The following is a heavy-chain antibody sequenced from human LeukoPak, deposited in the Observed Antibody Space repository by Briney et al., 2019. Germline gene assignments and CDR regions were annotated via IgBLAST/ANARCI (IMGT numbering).Heavy chain of an antibody. D-gene: IGHD5-18*01. J-gene: IGHJ1*01. CDR1: GYTFTSCS. CDR3: ARRYSYGSRPAH. Sequence: GASVKVPSQASGYTFTSCSMHWVRQAPAHGLGWVGWIDAGNGNTKYSQKYKGRVTITRYTYASTPYMEQSSLRSEDRVVYYCARRYSYGSRPAHWG. CDR2: IDAGNGNT. V-gene: IGHV1-3*01.